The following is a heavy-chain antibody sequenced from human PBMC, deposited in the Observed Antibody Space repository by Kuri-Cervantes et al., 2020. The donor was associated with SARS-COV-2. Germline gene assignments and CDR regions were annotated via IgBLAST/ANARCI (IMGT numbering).Heavy chain of an antibody. Sequence: GGSLRLSCKGSGYSFTSYWIGWVRQAPGKGLEWVSFIDNAASNTYYADFVKGRFTISRDSSTNMVSLQMNSLRGDDTAVYYCAKDLYESGGYTWAYWGQGTRVTVSS. CDR3: AKDLYESGGYTWAY. CDR2: IDNAASNT. V-gene: IGHV3-23*03. CDR1: GYSFTSYW. J-gene: IGHJ4*02. D-gene: IGHD3-22*01.